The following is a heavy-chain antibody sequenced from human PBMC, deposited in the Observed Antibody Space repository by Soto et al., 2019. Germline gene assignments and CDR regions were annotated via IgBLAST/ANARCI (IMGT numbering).Heavy chain of an antibody. V-gene: IGHV1-18*04. CDR1: GYTFTSYG. Sequence: XSVKVTCKASGYTFTSYGIIWVRQAPGQGLEWMGWISAYNGNTNYAQKLQGRVTMTTDTSTSTAYMELRSLRSDDTAVYYCARSAGGDTHLAQYYYYYGMDVWGQGTTVTVSS. CDR2: ISAYNGNT. CDR3: ARSAGGDTHLAQYYYYYGMDV. J-gene: IGHJ6*02. D-gene: IGHD5-18*01.